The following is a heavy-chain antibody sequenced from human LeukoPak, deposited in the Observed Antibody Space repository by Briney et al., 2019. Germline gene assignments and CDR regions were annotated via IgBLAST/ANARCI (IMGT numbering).Heavy chain of an antibody. CDR2: ISSSSSYI. J-gene: IGHJ4*02. D-gene: IGHD3-16*02. CDR3: ARGYDYVWGSYRSSAFDY. CDR1: GFTVSSYS. Sequence: GGSLRLSCAASGFTVSSYSMNWVRQAPGKGLEWVSSISSSSSYIYYADSVKGRFTISRDNAKNSLYLQMNSLRAEDTAVYYCARGYDYVWGSYRSSAFDYWGQGTLVTVSS. V-gene: IGHV3-21*01.